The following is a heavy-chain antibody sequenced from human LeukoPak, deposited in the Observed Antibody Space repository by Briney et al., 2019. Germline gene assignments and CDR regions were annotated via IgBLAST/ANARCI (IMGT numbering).Heavy chain of an antibody. CDR2: INSDGSST. CDR3: ARYGGNSNWFDP. D-gene: IGHD4-23*01. V-gene: IGHV3-74*01. J-gene: IGHJ5*02. CDR1: GFTFSNYW. Sequence: GGSLRLSCAASGFTFSNYWMHWVRQVPGKGLVWVSRINSDGSSTSYADSVKGRFTISRDNAKNTLYLQMNSLRAEDTAVYYCARYGGNSNWFDPWGQGTLVTVSS.